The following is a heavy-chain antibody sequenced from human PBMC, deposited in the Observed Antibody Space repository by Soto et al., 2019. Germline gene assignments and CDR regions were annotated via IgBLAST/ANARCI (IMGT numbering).Heavy chain of an antibody. CDR2: ITYDGING. J-gene: IGHJ4*02. CDR3: ARAFSGSYPNFDY. V-gene: IGHV3-30*09. D-gene: IGHD1-26*01. CDR1: GFIFRSYA. Sequence: GGSLRLSCLASGFIFRSYAMHWVRQAPGKGLEWVAVITYDGINGYYADSVRGRFAISSDNSKNTLYLQMNSLRPEDTAVYYCARAFSGSYPNFDYWGQGTLVTVSS.